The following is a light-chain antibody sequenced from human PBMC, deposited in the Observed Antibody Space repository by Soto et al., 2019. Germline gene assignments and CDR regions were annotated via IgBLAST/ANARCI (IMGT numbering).Light chain of an antibody. CDR2: DAS. CDR3: HHYNSYPGT. J-gene: IGKJ1*01. CDR1: QSVTSW. V-gene: IGKV1-5*01. Sequence: DVQMTLSPSTLSASVGDRVTITCRASQSVTSWLAWYQQKPGKAPKVLIYDASSLESGVPSRFSGSGSGTEFTLTISSLHPDDFATYYCHHYNSYPGTFGQGTKVDIK.